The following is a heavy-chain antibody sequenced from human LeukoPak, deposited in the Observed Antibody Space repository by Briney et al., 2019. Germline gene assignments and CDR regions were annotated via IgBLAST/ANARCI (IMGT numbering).Heavy chain of an antibody. CDR1: GGSFSGYY. V-gene: IGHV4-34*01. CDR3: ARGGLVVVVPAARNRFDP. Sequence: PETLSLTCAVYGGSFSGYYWSWIRQPPGKGLEWIGEINHSGSTNYNPSLKSRVTISVDTSKNQFSLKLSSVTAADTAVYYCARGGLVVVVPAARNRFDPWGQGTLVTVSS. D-gene: IGHD2-2*01. J-gene: IGHJ5*02. CDR2: INHSGST.